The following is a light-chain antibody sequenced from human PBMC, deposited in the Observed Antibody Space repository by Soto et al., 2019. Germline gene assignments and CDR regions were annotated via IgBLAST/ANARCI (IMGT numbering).Light chain of an antibody. CDR1: QSVTSSY. CDR2: AAS. V-gene: IGKV3-15*01. CDR3: EQYNNWPIT. J-gene: IGKJ5*01. Sequence: EIVLAQSPVTLSLSPGERATLSCMASQSVTSSYLAWYQQKPGQAPRLLIYAASSRATGIPARFSGSGSGTEFTLTISSLQSEDFAVYYCEQYNNWPITFGQGTRLEIK.